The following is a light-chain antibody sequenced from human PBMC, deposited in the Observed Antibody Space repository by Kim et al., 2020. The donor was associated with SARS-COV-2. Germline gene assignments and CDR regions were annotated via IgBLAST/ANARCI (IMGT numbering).Light chain of an antibody. J-gene: IGLJ3*02. CDR1: NIGSKS. V-gene: IGLV3-21*04. CDR2: YDS. Sequence: PGKPARITCGGNNIGSKSVLWYQQKPGQAPVLVIYYDSDRPSGIPERFSGSNSGNTATLTISRVEAVDEADYYCQVWDSSSDHWVFGGGTQLTVL. CDR3: QVWDSSSDHWV.